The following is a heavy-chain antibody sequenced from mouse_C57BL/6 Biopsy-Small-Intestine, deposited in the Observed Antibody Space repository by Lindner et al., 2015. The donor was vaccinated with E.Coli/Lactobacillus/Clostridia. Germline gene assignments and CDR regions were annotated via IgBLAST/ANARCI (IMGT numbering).Heavy chain of an antibody. V-gene: IGHV3-8*01. CDR3: AHGGTYYGAYGAMDY. CDR1: GYSITSDY. Sequence: VQLQESGPGLAKPSQTLSLICSVTGYSITSDYWNWIRKFPGNKLEYMGYISYSGSTYYNPSLKSRISITRDTSKNQYYLKLNSVTTEDTATYYCAHGGTYYGAYGAMDYWGQGTSVTVSS. CDR2: ISYSGST. D-gene: IGHD2-13*01. J-gene: IGHJ4*01.